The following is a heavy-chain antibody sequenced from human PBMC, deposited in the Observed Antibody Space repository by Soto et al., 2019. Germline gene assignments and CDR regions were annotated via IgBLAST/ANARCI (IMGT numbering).Heavy chain of an antibody. V-gene: IGHV4-4*02. Sequence: QVQLQESGPGLVKPSGTLSLTCAVSGGSISSSNWWSWVRQPPGKGLEWIGEIYHSGSTNYNPSLKSRLTIPVDKSKNQFSLKLSSVTAADTAVYYCARVVSLSTNSAAGANWGQGTLVTVSS. CDR1: GGSISSSNW. CDR2: IYHSGST. J-gene: IGHJ4*02. CDR3: ARVVSLSTNSAAGAN. D-gene: IGHD6-13*01.